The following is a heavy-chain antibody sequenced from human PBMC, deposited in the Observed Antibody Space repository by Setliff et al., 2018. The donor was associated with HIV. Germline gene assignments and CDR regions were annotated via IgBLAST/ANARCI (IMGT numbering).Heavy chain of an antibody. CDR2: IYISGTT. Sequence: PSETLSLTCIVSGGSISTSYWNWIRQPPGKGLEWIAYIYISGTTNYNPSLKSRVTISLDTSRNQFSLKLGSVTAADTAMYYCAREHCSGGSCNGFDIWGQGTMVTVSS. J-gene: IGHJ3*02. D-gene: IGHD2-15*01. CDR3: AREHCSGGSCNGFDI. V-gene: IGHV4-4*09. CDR1: GGSISTSY.